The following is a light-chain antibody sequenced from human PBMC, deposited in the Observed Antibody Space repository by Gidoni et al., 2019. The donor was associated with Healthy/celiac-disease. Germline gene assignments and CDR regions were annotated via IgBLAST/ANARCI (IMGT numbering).Light chain of an antibody. CDR1: QSFSSSY. CDR2: GAS. CDR3: QQYGSSPPVT. J-gene: IGKJ4*01. V-gene: IGKV3-20*01. Sequence: EIVLTQSTVTLSLSPGERATLSCRASQSFSSSYLAWYQQKPGQAPSLLIYGASSRATGIPDRFSGSGSGTDFTLTISRLEPADFAVYYCQQYGSSPPVTFGGGTKVEIK.